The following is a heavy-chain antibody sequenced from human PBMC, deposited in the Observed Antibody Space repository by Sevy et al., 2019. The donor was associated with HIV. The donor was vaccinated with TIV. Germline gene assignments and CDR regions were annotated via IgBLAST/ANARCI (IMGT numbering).Heavy chain of an antibody. D-gene: IGHD7-27*01. J-gene: IGHJ4*02. CDR3: ARGRLTGIGFDY. CDR1: GYTFTSYD. V-gene: IGHV1-8*01. Sequence: ASVKVSCKASGYTFTSYDIYWVRQATGQGLEWMGWMNPNSGNTGYAQKFQGRVSMTRNTSISTAYMELSSLRSEDTAVYYCARGRLTGIGFDYWGQGTLVTVSS. CDR2: MNPNSGNT.